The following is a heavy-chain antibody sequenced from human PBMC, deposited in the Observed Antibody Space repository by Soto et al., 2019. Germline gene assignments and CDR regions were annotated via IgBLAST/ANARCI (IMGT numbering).Heavy chain of an antibody. V-gene: IGHV3-23*01. D-gene: IGHD3-22*01. CDR3: AKDPMIPWGAFDM. CDR1: GFTFSSYA. Sequence: EVQLLESGGGLVQPGGSLRLSCAASGFTFSSYAMSWVRQAPGKGLEWVSAISGSGGNTYYADSVKGRFTISRDNSKNTLYMQTNRLRAGDTAVYYCAKDPMIPWGAFDMWGQGKRVTVSS. CDR2: ISGSGGNT. J-gene: IGHJ3*02.